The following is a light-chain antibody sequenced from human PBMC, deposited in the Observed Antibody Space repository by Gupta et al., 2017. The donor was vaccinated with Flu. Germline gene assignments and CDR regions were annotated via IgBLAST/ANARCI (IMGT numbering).Light chain of an antibody. CDR1: RSDVGSHDY. V-gene: IGLV2-14*01. CDR2: EVA. CDR3: SSFTTSRTYV. J-gene: IGLJ1*01. Sequence: TRSDVGSHDYVSWYQHHPGKAPKLIIYEVAPRPSGVSNRFSGSKSANSASLTISALQAADEADYYCSSFTTSRTYVFGTGTKVTVL.